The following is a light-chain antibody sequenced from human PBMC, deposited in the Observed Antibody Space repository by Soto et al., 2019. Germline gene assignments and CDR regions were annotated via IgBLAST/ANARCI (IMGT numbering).Light chain of an antibody. V-gene: IGKV3-20*01. CDR2: ATS. J-gene: IGKJ3*01. CDR3: QQFGSSPGFA. CDR1: QNINSRY. Sequence: EIGLTQSPGTLSLSPGERATLSCRASQNINSRYLAWYQQKPGQAPRLLIYATSSRATGIPDRFRGSGSGTDFTLTISRLEPEDFAVYYCQQFGSSPGFAFGPGTKVDIK.